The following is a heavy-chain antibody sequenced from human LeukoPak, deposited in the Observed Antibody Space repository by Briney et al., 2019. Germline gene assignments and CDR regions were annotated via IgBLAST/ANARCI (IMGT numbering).Heavy chain of an antibody. CDR3: ARDTRTFEY. J-gene: IGHJ4*02. CDR2: IKQDGSEK. Sequence: GGSLRLSCAASTFTFSNYWMSWVRQAPGKGLEWVANIKQDGSEKYYVDSVKGRFTISRDNAKNSLFLQMNSLRAEDTAVYYCARDTRTFEYWGQGNLVTVSS. CDR1: TFTFSNYW. D-gene: IGHD1-26*01. V-gene: IGHV3-7*01.